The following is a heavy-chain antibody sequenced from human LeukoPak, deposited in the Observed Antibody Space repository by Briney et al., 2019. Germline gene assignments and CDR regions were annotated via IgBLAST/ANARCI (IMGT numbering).Heavy chain of an antibody. CDR2: IYTSGST. V-gene: IGHV4-39*07. CDR3: ARDPPRGYSYGAFDY. D-gene: IGHD5-18*01. J-gene: IGHJ4*02. CDR1: GDSVSRSDSY. Sequence: SETLSLTCSVSGDSVSRSDSYWDWIRQPPGKGLEWIGRIYTSGSTNYNPSLKSRVTISVDTSKNQFSLKLSSVTAADTAVYYCARDPPRGYSYGAFDYWGQGTLVTVSS.